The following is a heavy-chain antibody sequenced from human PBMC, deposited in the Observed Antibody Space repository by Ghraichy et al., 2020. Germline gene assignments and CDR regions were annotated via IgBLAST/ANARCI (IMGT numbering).Heavy chain of an antibody. CDR1: GYTLTELS. CDR2: FDPEDGET. J-gene: IGHJ4*02. D-gene: IGHD3-10*01. V-gene: IGHV1-24*01. CDR3: ATVVGRRYYDGSGSLFDY. Sequence: ASVKVSCKVSGYTLTELSMHWVRQAPGKGLEWMGGFDPEDGETIYAQKFQGRVTMTEDTSTDTAYMELSSLRSEDTAGYYCATVVGRRYYDGSGSLFDYWGQGTLVTVSS.